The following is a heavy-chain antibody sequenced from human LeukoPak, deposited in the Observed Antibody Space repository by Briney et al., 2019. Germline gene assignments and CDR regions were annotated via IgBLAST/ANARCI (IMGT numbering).Heavy chain of an antibody. V-gene: IGHV4-59*11. CDR2: IYYSGIT. D-gene: IGHD1-26*01. CDR3: ARDQSGAYIFDY. J-gene: IGHJ4*02. CDR1: GGSISSHY. Sequence: SETLSHTCTVSGGSISSHYWSWIRQFPGKGLEWIGSIYYSGITSYNPSLKSRVTLSVHTSKNQFSLRLSSVAAADTAVYYCARDQSGAYIFDYLGQGTLLTVSS.